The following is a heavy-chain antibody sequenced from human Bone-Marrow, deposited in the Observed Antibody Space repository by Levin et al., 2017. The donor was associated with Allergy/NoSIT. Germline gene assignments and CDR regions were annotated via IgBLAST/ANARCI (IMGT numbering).Heavy chain of an antibody. CDR1: GFTFSAYW. V-gene: IGHV3-7*01. CDR2: IKEDGSEK. CDR3: ARASYDFWSGHYEHHYFDY. D-gene: IGHD3-3*01. Sequence: GESLKISCAASGFTFSAYWMTWVRQAPGKGLEWVANIKEDGSEKYYVDSVKGRFTISRDNAKNSLNLQMNSLRAEDTAIYYCARASYDFWSGHYEHHYFDYWGQGTRVTVSS. J-gene: IGHJ4*02.